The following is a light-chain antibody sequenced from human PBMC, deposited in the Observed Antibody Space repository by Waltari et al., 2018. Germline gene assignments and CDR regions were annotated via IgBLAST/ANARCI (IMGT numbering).Light chain of an antibody. CDR3: QVWDSSSDCV. Sequence: SYVLTQPPSVSVAPGQTARITCGGNNIGSKSVHWYQQKPGQAPVLVVYDDSDRPSGIPGRFSGSNSGNTATLTISRVEAGDEADDYCQVWDSSSDCVFGTGTKVTVL. CDR2: DDS. V-gene: IGLV3-21*02. CDR1: NIGSKS. J-gene: IGLJ1*01.